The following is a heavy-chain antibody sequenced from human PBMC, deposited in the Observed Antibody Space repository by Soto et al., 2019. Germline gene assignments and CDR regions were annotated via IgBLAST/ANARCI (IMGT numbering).Heavy chain of an antibody. CDR1: GGTFSRYA. D-gene: IGHD2-21*02. J-gene: IGHJ4*02. CDR2: IIPIFGTA. V-gene: IGHV1-69*01. Sequence: QVQLVQSGAEVKKPGSSVKVSCKASGGTFSRYAISWVRQAPGQGLEWMGGIIPIFGTANYAQKFQGRVTITADESTSTAYMELSSLRSEDTAVYYCARVPTYCGGDCFLYYFDYWGQETLVTVSS. CDR3: ARVPTYCGGDCFLYYFDY.